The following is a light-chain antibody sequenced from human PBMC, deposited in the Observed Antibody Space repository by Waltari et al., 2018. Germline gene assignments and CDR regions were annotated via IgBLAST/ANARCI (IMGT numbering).Light chain of an antibody. CDR1: QSVYSN. V-gene: IGKV3-15*01. CDR2: GGS. J-gene: IGKJ4*01. CDR3: QQYNSWPT. Sequence: EVVMTQSTATLSVSPGERATLSCRATQSVYSNLAWYQHKPGQAPRLLIYGGSTRATGIPDRFSGSGSGTEYTLTIIGMQSEDSAVYYCQQYNSWPTFGGGTKMEIK.